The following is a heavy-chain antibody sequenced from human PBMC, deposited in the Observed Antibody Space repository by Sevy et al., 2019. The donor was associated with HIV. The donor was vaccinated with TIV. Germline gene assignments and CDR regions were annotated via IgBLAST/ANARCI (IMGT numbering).Heavy chain of an antibody. CDR2: IKQDGSEK. CDR1: GFTFSSYW. J-gene: IGHJ6*02. CDR3: ARIGCSSTSCYIRGFFYGYYYYGMDV. Sequence: GGSLRLSCAASGFTFSSYWMSWVHQAPGKGLEWVANIKQDGSEKYYVDSVKGRFTISRDNAKNSLYLQMNSLRAEDTAVYYCARIGCSSTSCYIRGFFYGYYYYGMDVWGQGTTVTVSS. V-gene: IGHV3-7*01. D-gene: IGHD2-2*02.